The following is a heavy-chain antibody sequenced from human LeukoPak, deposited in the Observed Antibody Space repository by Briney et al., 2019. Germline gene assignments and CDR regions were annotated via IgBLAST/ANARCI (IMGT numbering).Heavy chain of an antibody. CDR2: VSGSGDNT. CDR1: GFTFNSYW. V-gene: IGHV3-23*01. Sequence: GGSLRLSCAASGFTFNSYWMNWVRQAPGKGLEWVSAVSGSGDNTYYADSVKGRFTISRDNSKNTLYLQMNSLRAEDTAVYYCAKPPPEYSGTWYSPPFDYWGQGTLVTVSS. CDR3: AKPPPEYSGTWYSPPFDY. J-gene: IGHJ4*02. D-gene: IGHD6-13*01.